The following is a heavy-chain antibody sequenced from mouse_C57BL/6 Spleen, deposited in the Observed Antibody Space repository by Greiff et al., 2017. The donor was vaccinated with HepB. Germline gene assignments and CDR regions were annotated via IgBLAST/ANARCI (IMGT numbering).Heavy chain of an antibody. Sequence: QVQLQQPGAELVKPGASVKLSCKASGYTFTSYWMHWVKQRPGQGLEWIGMIHPNSGSTNYNEKFKSKATLTVDKSSSTAYMQLSSLTSEDSAVYYCARGGPYDYDYFDYWGQGTTLTVSS. V-gene: IGHV1-64*01. D-gene: IGHD2-4*01. J-gene: IGHJ2*01. CDR2: IHPNSGST. CDR1: GYTFTSYW. CDR3: ARGGPYDYDYFDY.